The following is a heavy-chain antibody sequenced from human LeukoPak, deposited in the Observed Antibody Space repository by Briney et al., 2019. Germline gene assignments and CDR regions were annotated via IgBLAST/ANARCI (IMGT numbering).Heavy chain of an antibody. V-gene: IGHV4-59*12. CDR2: IYYSGST. D-gene: IGHD1-26*01. CDR1: GGSISSYY. CDR3: ARDAWDSGFLGHFDL. J-gene: IGHJ2*01. Sequence: SETLSLTCTVSGGSISSYYWSWIRQPPGKGLEWIGYIYYSGSTNYNPSLKSRVTISVDTSKNQFSLKLSSVTAADTAVYYCARDAWDSGFLGHFDLWGRGTLVTVSS.